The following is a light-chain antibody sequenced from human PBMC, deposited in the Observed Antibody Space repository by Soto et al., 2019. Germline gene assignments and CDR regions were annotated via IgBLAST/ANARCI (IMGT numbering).Light chain of an antibody. Sequence: EIVMTQSPATLYVSPGERATLSCRASQSVGSNLAWYQQKPGQAPRLLIYGASNRATGIPARFSGSGSGTKLTHTISSLQPEDFAIYFCQQYNNWPPDRTFGQGTKVEIK. CDR2: GAS. CDR3: QQYNNWPPDRT. V-gene: IGKV3-15*01. J-gene: IGKJ1*01. CDR1: QSVGSN.